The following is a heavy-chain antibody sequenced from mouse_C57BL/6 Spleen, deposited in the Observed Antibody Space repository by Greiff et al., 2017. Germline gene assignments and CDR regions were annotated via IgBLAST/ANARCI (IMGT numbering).Heavy chain of an antibody. Sequence: VKLLESGAELARPGASVKLSCKASGYTFTSYGISWVKQRTGQGLEWIGEIYPRSGNTYYNEKFKGKATLTADKSSSTAYMELRRLTSEDSAVYICARGLITTVVDDYWGQGTTLTVSS. CDR1: GYTFTSYG. CDR2: IYPRSGNT. V-gene: IGHV1-81*01. D-gene: IGHD1-1*01. J-gene: IGHJ2*01. CDR3: ARGLITTVVDDY.